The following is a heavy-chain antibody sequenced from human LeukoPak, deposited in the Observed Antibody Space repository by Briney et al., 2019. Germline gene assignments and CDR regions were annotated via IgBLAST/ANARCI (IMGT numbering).Heavy chain of an antibody. CDR2: INTDGSGK. V-gene: IGHV3-7*01. J-gene: IGHJ4*02. D-gene: IGHD4-11*01. CDR1: GFTFIGHW. Sequence: GGSLRLPCVASGFTFIGHWMNWVRQAPGQGMEWVANINTDGSGKYHVDSVQGRFTISRDNAKNSLYLQMNSLRAEDTAVYYCGRDATGLTNWGQGTLVTVSS. CDR3: GRDATGLTN.